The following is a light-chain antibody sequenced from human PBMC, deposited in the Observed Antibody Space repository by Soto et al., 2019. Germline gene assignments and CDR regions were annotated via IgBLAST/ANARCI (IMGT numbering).Light chain of an antibody. J-gene: IGKJ1*01. CDR2: WAS. CDR1: QSVLSSSNNKNS. Sequence: DIVMTQSPDSLAVSLGERATVNCKSSQSVLSSSNNKNSLAWYQQRPGHPPRLLLSWASARQSGVPDLFSGSGSETDFTLTISSLQAEDVAVYYCQQYYNLPWTFGQGTKVEIK. CDR3: QQYYNLPWT. V-gene: IGKV4-1*01.